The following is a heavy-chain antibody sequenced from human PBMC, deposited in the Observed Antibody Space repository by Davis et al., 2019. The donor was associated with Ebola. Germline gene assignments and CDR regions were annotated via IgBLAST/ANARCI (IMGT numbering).Heavy chain of an antibody. CDR1: GGSFSGYY. J-gene: IGHJ3*02. CDR2: INHSGST. D-gene: IGHD1-14*01. V-gene: IGHV4-34*01. Sequence: PSETLSLTCAVYGGSFSGYYWSWIRQPPGKGLEWIGEINHSGSTNYNPSLKSRVTISVDTSKNQFSLKLSSVTAADTAVYYCASTGEGAFDIWGQGTMVTVSS. CDR3: ASTGEGAFDI.